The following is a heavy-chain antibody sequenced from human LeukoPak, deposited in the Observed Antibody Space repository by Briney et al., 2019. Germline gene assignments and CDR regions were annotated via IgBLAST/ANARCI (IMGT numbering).Heavy chain of an antibody. V-gene: IGHV1-69*04. CDR3: AADYYGSGSYYPQGN. CDR1: GGTFSSYA. D-gene: IGHD3-10*01. CDR2: IIPILGIA. J-gene: IGHJ4*02. Sequence: SVKVSCKASGGTFSSYAISWVRQAPGQGLEWMGRIIPILGIANYAQKFQGRVTITADKSTSTAYMELSSLRSEDTAVYYCAADYYGSGSYYPQGNWGQGTLVTASS.